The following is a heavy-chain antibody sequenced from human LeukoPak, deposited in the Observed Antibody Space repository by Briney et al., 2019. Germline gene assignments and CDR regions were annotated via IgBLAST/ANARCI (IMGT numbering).Heavy chain of an antibody. CDR1: GFTFSTYS. D-gene: IGHD5-24*01. J-gene: IGHJ5*02. CDR3: VRDRTLGVRDGFILA. CDR2: ISSNNRYI. Sequence: PGGSLRLSCAASGFTFSTYSMNWVRQAPGKGLEWVSSISSNNRYIYYADSVKGRFTISRDNAKNSLSLQMSSLRVEDTAVYYCVRDRTLGVRDGFILAWGQGTLVTVSS. V-gene: IGHV3-21*01.